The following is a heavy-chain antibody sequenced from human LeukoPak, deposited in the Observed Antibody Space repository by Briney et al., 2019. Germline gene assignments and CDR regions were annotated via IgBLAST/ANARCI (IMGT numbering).Heavy chain of an antibody. D-gene: IGHD4-17*01. J-gene: IGHJ4*02. V-gene: IGHV3-23*01. CDR1: GFAFSNTG. CDR3: ARDAGGAWPFDY. CDR2: ISPTGEGT. Sequence: PGGSLRLSCAASGFAFSNTGMTWVRQAPGRGLEWVSTISPTGEGTHYADSVKGRFTISRDNSKNTLSLEMNSLRADDTATYYCARDAGGAWPFDYWGRGTRVIVSS.